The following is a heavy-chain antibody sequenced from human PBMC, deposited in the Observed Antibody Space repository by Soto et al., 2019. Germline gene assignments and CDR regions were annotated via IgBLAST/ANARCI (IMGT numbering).Heavy chain of an antibody. D-gene: IGHD1-1*01. J-gene: IGHJ4*02. CDR2: INKSGGST. CDR1: GLPFSSFA. Sequence: EVQLLESGGGLVQPGGSLRLSCAASGLPFSSFAMSWVRQAPGKGLEWVSTINKSGGSTYYADPVKGRFTISRDNSKNMLFLQINGLRAEDTAVYYCAKDPPTTGTTFDYWGRGTLVTVSS. V-gene: IGHV3-23*01. CDR3: AKDPPTTGTTFDY.